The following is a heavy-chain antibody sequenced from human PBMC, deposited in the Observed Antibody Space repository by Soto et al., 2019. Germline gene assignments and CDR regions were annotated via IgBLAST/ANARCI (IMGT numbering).Heavy chain of an antibody. CDR3: AHTGDSATLRNYYAMDV. D-gene: IGHD2-21*02. V-gene: IGHV2-5*01. CDR2: IYWNDDK. J-gene: IGHJ6*02. CDR1: GFSLTTTGVG. Sequence: QITLKESGPTLVKPTQTLTLTCTFSGFSLTTTGVGVGWIRQPPGKAPEWLALIYWNDDKRYSPSLKSRLTVTKDTSKNQVALIMTNMDPVDTGTYFCAHTGDSATLRNYYAMDVWGQGTTVTVSS.